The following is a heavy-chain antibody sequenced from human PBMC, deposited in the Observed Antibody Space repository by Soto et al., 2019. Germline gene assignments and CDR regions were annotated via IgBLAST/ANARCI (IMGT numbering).Heavy chain of an antibody. CDR2: IYYTGTT. CDR3: ARLGGYYQAFDS. J-gene: IGHJ4*02. V-gene: IGHV4-59*08. Sequence: PSETLSLTCTVSGGSIRCYYWGWIRQSPGKGLEWIGYIYYTGTTKYNPSLKSRVTISVYSSKNQFSLKLDSVTAADTAVYYCARLGGYYQAFDSWGQGTLVTVSS. CDR1: GGSIRCYY. D-gene: IGHD3-22*01.